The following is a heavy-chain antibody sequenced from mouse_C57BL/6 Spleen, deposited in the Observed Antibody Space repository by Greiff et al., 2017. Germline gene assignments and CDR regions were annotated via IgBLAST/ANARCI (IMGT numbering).Heavy chain of an antibody. J-gene: IGHJ3*01. CDR3: ARSKGHYDPSRPGFAY. D-gene: IGHD2-4*01. Sequence: QVQLQQSGAELVKPGASVKISCKASGYAFSSYWMNWVKQRPGKGLEWIGQIYPGDGDTNYNGKFKGKAPLTADKSSSTAYMQLSSLTSEDSAVYFCARSKGHYDPSRPGFAYWGQGTLVTVSA. CDR2: IYPGDGDT. V-gene: IGHV1-80*01. CDR1: GYAFSSYW.